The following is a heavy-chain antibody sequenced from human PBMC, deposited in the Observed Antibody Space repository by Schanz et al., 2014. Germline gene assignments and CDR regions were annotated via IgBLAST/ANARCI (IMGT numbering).Heavy chain of an antibody. Sequence: QVLQVQSGSELKKPGASVKVSCKASGYTFVSYSMHWVRQAPGQGLEWMGIINPSGGGTSYALRFQDRVTVTRDTSRSTVYMELSSLRSEDTAVYYCARGYGDSPTDFWGQGTLVTVSS. CDR1: GYTFVSYS. CDR2: INPSGGGT. V-gene: IGHV1-46*01. D-gene: IGHD4-17*01. J-gene: IGHJ4*02. CDR3: ARGYGDSPTDF.